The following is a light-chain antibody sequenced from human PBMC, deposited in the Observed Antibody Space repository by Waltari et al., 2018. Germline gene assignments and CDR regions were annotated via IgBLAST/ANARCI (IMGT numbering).Light chain of an antibody. J-gene: IGLJ2*01. Sequence: QSVLTQPPSVSAAPGQKVTISCSGSSPNIGNNYVSWYQQFPGTAPKPLIYENNNRPSGIPVRFAGSKSGTSATLDIHGLQTGDEANYCCGTWDSSLSVGVLGGGTKVTVL. CDR2: ENN. CDR1: SPNIGNNY. CDR3: GTWDSSLSVGV. V-gene: IGLV1-51*01.